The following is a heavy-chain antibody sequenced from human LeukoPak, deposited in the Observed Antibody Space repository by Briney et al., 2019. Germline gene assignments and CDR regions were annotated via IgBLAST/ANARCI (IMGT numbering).Heavy chain of an antibody. CDR2: INPNSGGT. V-gene: IGHV1-2*06. Sequence: ASVKVSCTASGYTFTGYYMHWVRQAPGQGLEWMGRINPNSGGTNYAQKFQGRVTMTRDTSISTAYMELSRLRSDDTAVYYCARAIHNYYDSSGYYSWGQGTLVTVSS. D-gene: IGHD3-22*01. J-gene: IGHJ4*02. CDR1: GYTFTGYY. CDR3: ARAIHNYYDSSGYYS.